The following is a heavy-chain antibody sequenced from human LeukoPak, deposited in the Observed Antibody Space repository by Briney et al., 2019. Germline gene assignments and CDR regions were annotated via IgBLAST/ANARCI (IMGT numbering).Heavy chain of an antibody. CDR2: ISYDGSNK. J-gene: IGHJ4*02. CDR1: GFTFSSYA. V-gene: IGHV3-30-3*01. D-gene: IGHD6-13*01. CDR3: AREFERGVGRQQLVPEFDY. Sequence: GGSLRLSCAASGFTFSSYAMHWVRQAPGKGLEWVAVISYDGSNKYYADSVKGRFTISRDNSKNTLYLQMNSLRAEDTAVYYCAREFERGVGRQQLVPEFDYWGQGTLVTVSS.